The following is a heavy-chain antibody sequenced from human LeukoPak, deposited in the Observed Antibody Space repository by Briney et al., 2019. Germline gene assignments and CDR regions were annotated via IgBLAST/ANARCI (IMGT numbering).Heavy chain of an antibody. D-gene: IGHD5-12*01. CDR2: IWYDGTNK. CDR1: GFTFSSYG. Sequence: GRSLRLSCAASGFTFSSYGMHWVRQAPGKGLEWMAVIWYDGTNKYYADSVKGRFTISRDNSKNTLYLQMNSLRAEDTAVYNCARDTSGYDRWAYFDYWGQGTLVTVSS. CDR3: ARDTSGYDRWAYFDY. J-gene: IGHJ4*02. V-gene: IGHV3-33*01.